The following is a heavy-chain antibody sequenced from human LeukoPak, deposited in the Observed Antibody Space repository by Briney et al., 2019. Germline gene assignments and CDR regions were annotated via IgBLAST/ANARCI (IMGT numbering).Heavy chain of an antibody. J-gene: IGHJ4*02. CDR3: ARDVYSIAAAGTFDY. CDR2: ISAYNGNT. Sequence: ASVEVSCKASGYTFTSYGISWVRQAPGQGLEWMGWISAYNGNTNYAQKLQGRVTMTTDTSTSTAYMELRSLRSDDTAVYYCARDVYSIAAAGTFDYWGQGTLVTVSS. CDR1: GYTFTSYG. V-gene: IGHV1-18*01. D-gene: IGHD6-13*01.